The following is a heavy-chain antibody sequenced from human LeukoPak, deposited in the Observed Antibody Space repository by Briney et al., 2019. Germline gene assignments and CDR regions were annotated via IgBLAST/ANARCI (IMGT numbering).Heavy chain of an antibody. CDR1: GFTFNNYA. CDR2: ISGSGSNT. CDR3: AKESGDDFDY. D-gene: IGHD5-24*01. V-gene: IGHV3-23*01. J-gene: IGHJ4*02. Sequence: GGSPRLSCAASGFTFNNYAMSWVRQAPGKGLEWVSGISGSGSNTYYADSVKGRFTISRDNSKNTLYLQMNSVRAEDTAIYYCAKESGDDFDYWGQGTLVTVSS.